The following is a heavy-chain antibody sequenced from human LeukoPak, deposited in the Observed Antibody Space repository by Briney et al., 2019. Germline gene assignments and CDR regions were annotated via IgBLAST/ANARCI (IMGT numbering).Heavy chain of an antibody. J-gene: IGHJ3*02. Sequence: PGGSLRLSCAASGFTLSSYAMHWVRQAPGKGLEYVSAISSNGGSTYYANSVKGRFTISRDNSKNTLYLQMNSLRAEDTAVYYCAKVTAAAGISGYDAFDIWGQGTMVTVSS. V-gene: IGHV3-64*01. D-gene: IGHD6-13*01. CDR2: ISSNGGST. CDR1: GFTLSSYA. CDR3: AKVTAAAGISGYDAFDI.